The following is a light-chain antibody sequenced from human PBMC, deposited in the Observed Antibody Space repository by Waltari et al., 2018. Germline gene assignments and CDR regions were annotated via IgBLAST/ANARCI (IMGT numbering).Light chain of an antibody. CDR2: DVS. CDR3: SSYTSTDVV. CDR1: SRDVGGYNY. V-gene: IGLV2-14*01. Sequence: QSALTQPASVSGSPGPSITIPCTGTSRDVGGYNYVSWYQQHPGKAPKLMIYDVSNRPSGVSNRFSGSKSGNTASLTISGLQAEDEADYYCSSYTSTDVVFGGGTKLTVL. J-gene: IGLJ2*01.